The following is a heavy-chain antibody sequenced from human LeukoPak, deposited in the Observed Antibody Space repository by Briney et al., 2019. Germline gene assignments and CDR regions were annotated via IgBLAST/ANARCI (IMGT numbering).Heavy chain of an antibody. Sequence: GGSLRLSCAASGFAFSSYGMSWVRQAPGKGLEWVSAISGSGGSTYYADSVKGRFTISRDNSKNTLYLQMKSLRAEDTSVYYCAKDIPGAFWYFDLWGRGTLVTASS. J-gene: IGHJ2*01. CDR1: GFAFSSYG. CDR2: ISGSGGST. D-gene: IGHD1-14*01. CDR3: AKDIPGAFWYFDL. V-gene: IGHV3-23*01.